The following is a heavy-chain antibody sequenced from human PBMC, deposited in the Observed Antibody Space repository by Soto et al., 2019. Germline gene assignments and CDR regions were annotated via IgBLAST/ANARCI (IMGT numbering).Heavy chain of an antibody. CDR1: GDSVSSNSAA. D-gene: IGHD1-7*01. V-gene: IGHV6-1*01. J-gene: IGHJ6*03. CDR3: AGTTSLRGYYMAV. Sequence: PSQTLSLTCAISGDSVSSNSAAWNWIRQSPSRGLEWLGRTYYRSRWYNDYAVSVKSRITVNPDTSKNQFSLHLNSVTPEDTAVYYGAGTTSLRGYYMAVRNKGTTVPVPS. CDR2: TYYRSRWYN.